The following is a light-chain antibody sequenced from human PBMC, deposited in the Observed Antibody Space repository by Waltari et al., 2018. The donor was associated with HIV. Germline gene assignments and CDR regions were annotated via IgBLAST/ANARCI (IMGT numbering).Light chain of an antibody. CDR3: QQYNGWPRT. Sequence: EIVLTPSPATLSVSPGERVTLSCRASQNVITNLAWYQQKPGQAPSLLIDGASTRASGIPARFTGGGSGSDFTLTINSLQSEDCGLYYCQQYNGWPRTFGQGTKV. CDR1: QNVITN. CDR2: GAS. J-gene: IGKJ1*01. V-gene: IGKV3-15*01.